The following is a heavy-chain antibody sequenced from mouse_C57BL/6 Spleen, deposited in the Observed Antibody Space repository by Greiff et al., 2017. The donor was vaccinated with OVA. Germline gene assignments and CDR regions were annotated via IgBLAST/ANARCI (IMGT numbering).Heavy chain of an antibody. Sequence: EVHLVESGGGLVKPGGSLKLSCAASGFTFSDYGMHWVRQAPEKGLEWVAYISSGSSTIYYADTVKGRFTISRGNAKNTLFLQMTSLRAEDTAMYYCARNYYYGPYYFDYWGQGTTLTVSS. D-gene: IGHD1-1*01. CDR1: GFTFSDYG. V-gene: IGHV5-17*01. CDR3: ARNYYYGPYYFDY. CDR2: ISSGSSTI. J-gene: IGHJ2*01.